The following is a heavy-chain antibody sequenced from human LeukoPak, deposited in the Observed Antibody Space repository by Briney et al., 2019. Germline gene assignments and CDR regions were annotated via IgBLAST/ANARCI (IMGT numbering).Heavy chain of an antibody. CDR3: AKGIYSSGWSYFDY. V-gene: IGHV3-23*01. Sequence: GGSLTLSCAASGFTFSSYAMSWVRQAPGKGLEWVSAISGSGGTTYYADSVKGRFTISRDNSKNTLYLQMNSLRAEDTAVYYCAKGIYSSGWSYFDYWGHGTLVTVSS. CDR2: ISGSGGTT. J-gene: IGHJ4*01. D-gene: IGHD6-19*01. CDR1: GFTFSSYA.